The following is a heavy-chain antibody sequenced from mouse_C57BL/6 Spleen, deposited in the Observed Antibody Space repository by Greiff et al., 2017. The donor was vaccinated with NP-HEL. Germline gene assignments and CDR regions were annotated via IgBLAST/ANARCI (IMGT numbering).Heavy chain of an antibody. CDR1: GYTFTSYW. D-gene: IGHD2-4*01. J-gene: IGHJ2*01. CDR3: ARGRGNYDVHFDY. V-gene: IGHV1-55*01. CDR2: IYPGSGST. Sequence: QVQLQQPGAELVKPGASVKMSCKASGYTFTSYWITWVKQRPGQGLEWIGDIYPGSGSTNYNEKFKSKATLTVDTSSSTAYMQLSSLTSEDSAVYYCARGRGNYDVHFDYWGQGTTLTVSS.